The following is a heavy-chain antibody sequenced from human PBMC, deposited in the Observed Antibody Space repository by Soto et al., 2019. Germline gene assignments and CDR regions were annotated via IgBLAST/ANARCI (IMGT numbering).Heavy chain of an antibody. CDR1: GYSFSSFW. CDR3: GRVRVDKAEGWFDP. CDR2: IDPSDSYA. Sequence: GESLKISCKVSGYSFSSFWITWVRQMPGKGLEWMGRIDPSDSYANYSPSFQGHVTFSADKSINTAHLQWSSLKASDTAMYYCGRVRVDKAEGWFDPWGQGTLVTVSS. D-gene: IGHD5-18*01. V-gene: IGHV5-10-1*01. J-gene: IGHJ5*02.